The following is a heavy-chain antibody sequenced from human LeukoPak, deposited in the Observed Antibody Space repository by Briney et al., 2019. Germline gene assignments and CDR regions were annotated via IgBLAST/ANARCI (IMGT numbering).Heavy chain of an antibody. Sequence: GGSLRLSCAASGFTFSTYWMTWLRQAPGKGLEWVGNIKPDGRETYFVDSVKGRFTISRDNAQNSLYLQMNSLRAEDTALYYCARDYYVSGSHDYWGQGNLVTVSS. CDR2: IKPDGRET. D-gene: IGHD3-10*01. J-gene: IGHJ4*02. CDR3: ARDYYVSGSHDY. V-gene: IGHV3-7*04. CDR1: GFTFSTYW.